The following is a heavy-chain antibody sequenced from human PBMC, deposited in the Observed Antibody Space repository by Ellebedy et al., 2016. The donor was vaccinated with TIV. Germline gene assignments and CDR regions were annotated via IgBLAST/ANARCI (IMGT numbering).Heavy chain of an antibody. CDR2: THYSGST. Sequence: MPGGSLRLSCSVSGGSISSYYWSWIRQPPGKELEWIGYTHYSGSTKYNPSLRSRVTISVDTSKNQFSLKLNSVTAADTAVYYCARRTGHYYALHVWGQGTTVTVSS. CDR3: ARRTGHYYALHV. CDR1: GGSISSYY. J-gene: IGHJ6*02. V-gene: IGHV4-59*01.